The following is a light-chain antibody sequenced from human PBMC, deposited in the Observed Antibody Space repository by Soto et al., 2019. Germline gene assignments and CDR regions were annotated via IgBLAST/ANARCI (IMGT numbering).Light chain of an antibody. CDR1: QAISHY. V-gene: IGKV1-17*03. CDR2: GAS. CDR3: LQHNTYPLS. Sequence: IQMTQSPSAMSASVGDRVTITCRASQAISHYLAWFHQRPGKVPKRLIYGASTLQSGVPSRFSGSGSGTEFTLTISSLQPEDVGTYYCLQHNTYPLSFGGGTKVDIK. J-gene: IGKJ4*01.